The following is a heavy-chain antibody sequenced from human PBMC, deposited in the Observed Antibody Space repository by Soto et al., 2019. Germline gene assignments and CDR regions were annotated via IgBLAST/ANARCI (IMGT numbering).Heavy chain of an antibody. Sequence: QVQLQESGPGLVKHSQTLSLTCTVSGDSISSVGYYWSWIRQHPGKGLEWIGYIYYSGSNYYNPSIKSRVTISVDTSKNQCSLKLSSVTAADTAVYYCARANSRYCSGGSCYQPYYFDDWGQGTLDTVSS. D-gene: IGHD2-15*01. V-gene: IGHV4-31*03. CDR1: GDSISSVGYY. CDR2: IYYSGSN. J-gene: IGHJ4*02. CDR3: ARANSRYCSGGSCYQPYYFDD.